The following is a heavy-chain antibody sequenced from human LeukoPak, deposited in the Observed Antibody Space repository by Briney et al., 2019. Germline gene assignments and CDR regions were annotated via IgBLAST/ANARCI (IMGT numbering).Heavy chain of an antibody. CDR1: GFTFSSYG. J-gene: IGHJ5*02. D-gene: IGHD6-19*01. CDR2: IWYDGSNK. CDR3: ARDRYLPYSSGLNWFDP. V-gene: IGHV3-33*01. Sequence: PGGSLRLSCAASGFTFSSYGMHWVRQAPGKGLEWVAVIWYDGSNKYYADSVKGRFTISRDNSKNTLYLQMNSLRAEDTAVYYCARDRYLPYSSGLNWFDPWGQGTLVTVSS.